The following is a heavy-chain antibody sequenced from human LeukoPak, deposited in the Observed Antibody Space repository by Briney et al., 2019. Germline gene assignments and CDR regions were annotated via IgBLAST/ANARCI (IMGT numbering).Heavy chain of an antibody. CDR2: IYYSGST. CDR1: GGSISSYY. Sequence: SETLSLTCTVSGGSISSYYWSWIRQPPGKGLEWIGYIYYSGSTNYNPSLKSRVTISVDTSKNQFSLKLSSVTTADTAVYYCARVRDGYNIVDYWGQGTLVTVSS. CDR3: ARVRDGYNIVDY. D-gene: IGHD5-24*01. V-gene: IGHV4-59*01. J-gene: IGHJ4*02.